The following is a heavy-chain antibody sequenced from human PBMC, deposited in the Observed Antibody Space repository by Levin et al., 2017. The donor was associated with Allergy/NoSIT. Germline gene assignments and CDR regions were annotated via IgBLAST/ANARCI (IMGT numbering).Heavy chain of an antibody. CDR1: GGSISSSSYY. Sequence: SETLSLTCTVSGGSISSSSYYWGWIRQPPGMGLEWIGCFYYSGNIYYNPSLKSPVTISVDTSKNPLSLKLSSVTAADTAVYFCARNYYDSSAYYVGWFDPWGQGTRVTVSS. CDR2: FYYSGNI. V-gene: IGHV4-39*07. J-gene: IGHJ5*02. D-gene: IGHD3-22*01. CDR3: ARNYYDSSAYYVGWFDP.